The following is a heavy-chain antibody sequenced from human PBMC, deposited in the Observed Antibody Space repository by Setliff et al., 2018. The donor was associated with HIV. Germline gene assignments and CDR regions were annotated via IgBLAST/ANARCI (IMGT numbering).Heavy chain of an antibody. Sequence: PSVKVSCKASGYTFTSYYMNWVRQAPGQGLEWMGIINPSGGSSTYTQKFQGRVAMTRDTSTSTVYMELSSLRSEDTAVYYCARLAGQRTIAAADYFFDFWGQGALVTVSS. V-gene: IGHV1-46*01. CDR3: ARLAGQRTIAAADYFFDF. J-gene: IGHJ4*02. CDR1: GYTFTSYY. CDR2: INPSGGSS. D-gene: IGHD6-13*01.